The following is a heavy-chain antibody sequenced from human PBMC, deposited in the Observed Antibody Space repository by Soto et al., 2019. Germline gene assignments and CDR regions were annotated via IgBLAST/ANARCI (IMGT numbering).Heavy chain of an antibody. D-gene: IGHD2-8*01. CDR3: VRDNGGY. CDR1: GFTFNRYP. V-gene: IGHV3-74*01. Sequence: GGSLRLSCAASGFTFNRYPLYWVRQAAGKGLVWVSRINSDGSGFYADSVKGRFTISRDNAKDTLDLQMNSLRVEDTAVYFCVRDNGGYWGQGTLVTVSS. CDR2: INSDGSG. J-gene: IGHJ4*02.